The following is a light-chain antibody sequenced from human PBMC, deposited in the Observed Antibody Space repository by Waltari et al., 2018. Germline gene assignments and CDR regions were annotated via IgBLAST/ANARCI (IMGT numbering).Light chain of an antibody. V-gene: IGKV3-20*01. CDR1: QTVGSSY. J-gene: IGKJ1*01. Sequence: EIVLTQTPGTLSLSPGERATLSCRASQTVGSSYLTWYQQKPGQAPRLLMYGVASRAAGFPDRFSGSGSGTVFTRTINRREPEDSAVYYCQQYETSPWTFGQGTKVEIK. CDR2: GVA. CDR3: QQYETSPWT.